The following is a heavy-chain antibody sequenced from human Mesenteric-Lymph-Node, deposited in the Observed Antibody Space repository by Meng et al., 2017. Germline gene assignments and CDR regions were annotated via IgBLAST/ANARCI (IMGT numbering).Heavy chain of an antibody. D-gene: IGHD6-19*01. J-gene: IGHJ2*01. Sequence: VVVVVYGGGVVQPGTPRRPSLASSGFTFSCYCMHWSRQAPGKGLEWVAVIWYDGSNKYYADSVKGRFTISRDNSKNTLYLQMNSLRAEDTAVYYCARDHSSGWNGWYFDLWGRGTLVTVSS. CDR3: ARDHSSGWNGWYFDL. V-gene: IGHV3-33*01. CDR1: GFTFSCYC. CDR2: IWYDGSNK.